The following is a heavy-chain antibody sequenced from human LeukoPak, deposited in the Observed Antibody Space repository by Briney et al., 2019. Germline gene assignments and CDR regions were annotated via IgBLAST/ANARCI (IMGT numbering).Heavy chain of an antibody. CDR1: GYTFISYA. CDR2: INAGNGNT. V-gene: IGHV1-3*01. J-gene: IGHJ4*02. CDR3: ARGSGTRGELDY. Sequence: GASVKVSCKASGYTFISYAMHWVRQAPGQRLEWMGWINAGNGNTKYSRKFQGRVTITRDTSASTAYMELSSLRSEDTAVYYCARGSGTRGELDYWGQGTLVTVSS. D-gene: IGHD1-1*01.